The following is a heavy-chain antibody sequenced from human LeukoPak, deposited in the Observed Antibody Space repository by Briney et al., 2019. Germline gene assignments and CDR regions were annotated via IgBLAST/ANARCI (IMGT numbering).Heavy chain of an antibody. CDR1: GFIFSSYA. CDR3: AKGDSNGRNLFDY. Sequence: GSLRLSCAGSGFIFSSYAMSWVRQAPGKGLEWVSTISGSGDSTKYADSVKGRFTISRDNSKNTLYLQMNSLRAEDTAVYYCAKGDSNGRNLFDYWGQGTLVTVSS. V-gene: IGHV3-23*01. CDR2: ISGSGDST. J-gene: IGHJ4*02. D-gene: IGHD6-19*01.